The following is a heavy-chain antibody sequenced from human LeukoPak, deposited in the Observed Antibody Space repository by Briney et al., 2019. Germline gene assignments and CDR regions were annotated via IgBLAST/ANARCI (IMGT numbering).Heavy chain of an antibody. CDR1: GYTFTSYG. Sequence: AASVKVSCKASGYTFTSYGISWVRQAPGQGLEWMGWISAYNGNTNYAQKLQGRVTMTTDTSTSTAYMELRSLRSDDTAVYYCARVSYYGSGSYYNVKGWFDPWGQGTLVTVSS. J-gene: IGHJ5*02. CDR3: ARVSYYGSGSYYNVKGWFDP. D-gene: IGHD3-10*01. CDR2: ISAYNGNT. V-gene: IGHV1-18*01.